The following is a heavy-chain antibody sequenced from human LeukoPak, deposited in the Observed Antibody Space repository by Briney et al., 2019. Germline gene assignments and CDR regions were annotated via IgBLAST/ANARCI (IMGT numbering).Heavy chain of an antibody. CDR3: ARGGATVTEYYFDY. D-gene: IGHD4-17*01. CDR1: GGTFSSYA. Sequence: SVTVSCKASGGTFSSYAISWVRQAPGQGLEWMGRIIPILGIANYAQKFQGRVTITADKSTSTAYMELSSLRSEDTAVYYCARGGATVTEYYFDYWGQGTLVTVSS. V-gene: IGHV1-69*04. CDR2: IIPILGIA. J-gene: IGHJ4*02.